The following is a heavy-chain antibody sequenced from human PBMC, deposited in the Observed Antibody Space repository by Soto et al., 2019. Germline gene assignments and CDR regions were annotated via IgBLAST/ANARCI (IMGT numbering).Heavy chain of an antibody. D-gene: IGHD3-10*01. Sequence: EVQLVESGGGLVQPGGSLRLSCAASGFTFSGSWMHWVRQAPGKGLVWVSRINGDGSGTSYADFVKGRFTISRDDAKIALFLQMNDLRAEDTAVYYCARGIFGSGTANDYWGQGTLVTVSS. J-gene: IGHJ4*02. V-gene: IGHV3-74*01. CDR2: INGDGSGT. CDR1: GFTFSGSW. CDR3: ARGIFGSGTANDY.